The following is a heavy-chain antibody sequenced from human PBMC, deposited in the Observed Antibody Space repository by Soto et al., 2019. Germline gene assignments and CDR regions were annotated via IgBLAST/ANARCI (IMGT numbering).Heavy chain of an antibody. V-gene: IGHV1-69*01. CDR2: IVPLFGTT. Sequence: QVQLVQSGAEVKKPGSSVKVSCKASGGTFSSYTFSWVRQAPGQGLEWMGGIVPLFGTTNDAKIFQGRVTISADESTSTVYMELSSLRSEDSAMYYCARDGDVTSTRPRCAVDIWGQGTVITVSS. CDR1: GGTFSSYT. J-gene: IGHJ3*02. CDR3: ARDGDVTSTRPRCAVDI. D-gene: IGHD6-6*01.